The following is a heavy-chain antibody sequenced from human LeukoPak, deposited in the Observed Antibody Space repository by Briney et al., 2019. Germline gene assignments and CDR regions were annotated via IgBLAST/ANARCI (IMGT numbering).Heavy chain of an antibody. V-gene: IGHV4-4*09. D-gene: IGHD6-6*01. CDR3: ARWGSIAVARFDY. CDR2: IYTSGST. Sequence: SETLSLTCTVSGGSISSYYWSWIRQPPGEGLEWIGYIYTSGSTNYNPSLTSRVNISVDTSKNQFSLNLTSVTAADTAVYYCARWGSIAVARFDYWGQGTLVTVSS. J-gene: IGHJ4*02. CDR1: GGSISSYY.